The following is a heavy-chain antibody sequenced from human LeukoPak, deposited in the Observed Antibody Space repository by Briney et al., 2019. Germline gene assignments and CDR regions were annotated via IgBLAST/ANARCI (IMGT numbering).Heavy chain of an antibody. CDR3: ATEGPNYYMDV. V-gene: IGHV1-69*05. J-gene: IGHJ6*03. Sequence: GSSVKVSCKASGGTFSKFGVSWVRQAPGEGLEWMGGIIPMFGAANYAQKFQGRVTITTDESTTTAHMELISLTSDDTAVYFCATEGPNYYMDVWGKGTTVIVSS. CDR1: GGTFSKFG. CDR2: IIPMFGAA.